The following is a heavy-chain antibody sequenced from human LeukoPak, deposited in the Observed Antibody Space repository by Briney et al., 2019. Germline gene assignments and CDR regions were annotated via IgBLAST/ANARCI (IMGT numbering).Heavy chain of an antibody. CDR2: ISGSGST. CDR3: AKDPLVRGLTYDH. CDR1: GFTFRRCA. Sequence: GGSLRLSCAASGFTFRRCAMTWVRQAPGKGLEWVSAISGSGSTYYADSVKGRFTISRDNSKNTLYLQMNSLRAEDTAVYYCAKDPLVRGLTYDHWGQGTLVTVSS. J-gene: IGHJ4*02. V-gene: IGHV3-23*01. D-gene: IGHD3-10*01.